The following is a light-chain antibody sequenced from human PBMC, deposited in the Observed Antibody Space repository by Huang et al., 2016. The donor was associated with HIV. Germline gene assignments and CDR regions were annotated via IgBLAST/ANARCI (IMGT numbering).Light chain of an antibody. Sequence: AIRITQSPSSLSASTGDRVTITCRASQDVINYLAWYQQKPGRAPKLIIYSTSTLQGGVPSRFSGNGSATDFSLTITCLQSDDFATYYCQQYHIYPWTFGQGTKVEI. CDR3: QQYHIYPWT. CDR1: QDVINY. J-gene: IGKJ1*01. V-gene: IGKV1-8*01. CDR2: STS.